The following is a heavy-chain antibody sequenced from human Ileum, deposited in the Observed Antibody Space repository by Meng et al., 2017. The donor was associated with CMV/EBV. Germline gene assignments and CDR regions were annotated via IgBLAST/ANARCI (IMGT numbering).Heavy chain of an antibody. CDR3: VRASITMIDY. CDR1: GDSISSGDYF. CDR2: ITYSGTT. V-gene: IGHV4-39*07. Sequence: QAQLQESGPGLVKPSETLSLNCTVSGDSISSGDYFWGWIRQPPKGLEWVASITYSGTTYYNPSLKSRVTMSVDTSKNQFSLKLNSVTAADTAVYYCVRASITMIDYWGQGTLVTVSS. D-gene: IGHD3-22*01. J-gene: IGHJ4*02.